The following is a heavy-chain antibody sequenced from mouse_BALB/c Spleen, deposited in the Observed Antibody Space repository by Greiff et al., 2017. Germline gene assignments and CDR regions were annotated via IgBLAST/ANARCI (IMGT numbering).Heavy chain of an antibody. Sequence: QVQLQQSGAELVRPGVSVKISCKGSGYTFTDYAMHWVKQSHAKSLEWIGVISTYYGDASYNQKFKGKATMTVDKSSSTAYMELARLTSEDSAIYYCARSKILYAMDYWGQGTSVTVSS. J-gene: IGHJ4*01. V-gene: IGHV1S137*01. CDR1: GYTFTDYA. CDR2: ISTYYGDA. CDR3: ARSKILYAMDY.